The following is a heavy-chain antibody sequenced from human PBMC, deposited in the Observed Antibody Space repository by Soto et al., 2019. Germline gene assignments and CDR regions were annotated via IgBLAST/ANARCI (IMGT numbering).Heavy chain of an antibody. CDR1: GFTFSSYA. D-gene: IGHD5-12*01. CDR2: IIGSGGTT. CDR3: ARDRGYSGYDNWFDS. Sequence: EVQLLESGGGLVQPGGSLRLSCAASGFTFSSYAMSWVRQAPGQGLEWVSAIIGSGGTTYYADSVKGRFTISRDNSENTLYLQMNGLRAEDTSVYYCARDRGYSGYDNWFDSWGQGTLATVSS. J-gene: IGHJ5*01. V-gene: IGHV3-23*01.